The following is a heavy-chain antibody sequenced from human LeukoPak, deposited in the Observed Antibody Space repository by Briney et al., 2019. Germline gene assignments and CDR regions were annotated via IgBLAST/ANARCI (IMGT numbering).Heavy chain of an antibody. J-gene: IGHJ4*02. V-gene: IGHV3-66*01. CDR3: AKAKEEGIAHY. D-gene: IGHD6-13*01. CDR1: GFTVSSNY. CDR2: IYSGDNT. Sequence: GGSLRLSCAASGFTVSSNYMSWVRQAPGKGLEWVSVIYSGDNTYYADSVKGRFTITRDNSNNTLYLQMNSLRAEDTAVYYCAKAKEEGIAHYWGQGTLVTVSS.